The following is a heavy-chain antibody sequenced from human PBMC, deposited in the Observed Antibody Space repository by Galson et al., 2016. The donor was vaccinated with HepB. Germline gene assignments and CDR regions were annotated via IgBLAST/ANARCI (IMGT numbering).Heavy chain of an antibody. CDR2: IWYDGSAK. CDR1: GVTFTNYG. CDR3: AGAPLEARNYYYYAMDV. Sequence: SLRLSCAASGVTFTNYGMHWVRQAPGKGLEWVALIWYDGSAKYYADSVKGRFTVSRDNAKNTLYLQLNNLRTDDTALYYCAGAPLEARNYYYYAMDVWGQGTTVTVSS. V-gene: IGHV3-33*01. J-gene: IGHJ6*02. D-gene: IGHD6-6*01.